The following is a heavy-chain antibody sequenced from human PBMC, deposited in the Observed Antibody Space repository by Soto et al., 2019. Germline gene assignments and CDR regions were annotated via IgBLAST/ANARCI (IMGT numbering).Heavy chain of an antibody. Sequence: SETLSLTCAVSGGSISSGGYSWSLIRQPPXKGLEWIGYIYHSGSTYYNPSLKSRVTISVDRSKNQFSLKLSSVTAADTAVYYCARGKGSIVVVPAPNWLDPCGQGTLVTVS. CDR2: IYHSGST. J-gene: IGHJ5*02. CDR3: ARGKGSIVVVPAPNWLDP. V-gene: IGHV4-30-2*01. D-gene: IGHD2-2*01. CDR1: GGSISSGGYS.